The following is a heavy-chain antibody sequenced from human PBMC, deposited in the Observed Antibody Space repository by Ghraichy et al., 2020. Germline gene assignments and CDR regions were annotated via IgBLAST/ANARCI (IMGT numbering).Heavy chain of an antibody. V-gene: IGHV4-31*03. CDR1: GGSISSGGYY. J-gene: IGHJ6*02. Sequence: SETLSLTCTVSGGSISSGGYYWSWIHQHPGKGPEWIGYVYYTGSTYYNPSLQSRLSITVDTSKTQFSLNLRSVTAADTAVYFCARGGSTSLTVYGLDVWGQGTTVTVSS. CDR2: VYYTGST. CDR3: ARGGSTSLTVYGLDV. D-gene: IGHD2-2*01.